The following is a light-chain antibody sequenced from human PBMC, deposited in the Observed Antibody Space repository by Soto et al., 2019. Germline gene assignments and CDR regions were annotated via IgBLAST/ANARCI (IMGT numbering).Light chain of an antibody. J-gene: IGLJ3*02. CDR3: SSYTNKDTLL. CDR2: DVT. V-gene: IGLV2-14*03. CDR1: SSDVGGYDH. Sequence: QSVLTQPASVSGSPGQSITISCTGTSSDVGGYDHVSWYQQHPGKAPKLIIYDVTVRPSGISRRFSGSKSDNTASLPVSGLQPEDEADYYCSSYTNKDTLLFGGGTKLTVL.